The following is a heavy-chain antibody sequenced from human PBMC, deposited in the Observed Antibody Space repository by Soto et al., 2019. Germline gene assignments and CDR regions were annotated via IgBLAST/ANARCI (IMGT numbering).Heavy chain of an antibody. CDR1: GYTFTSYG. V-gene: IGHV1-18*01. Sequence: ASVKVSCKASGYTFTSYGISWVRQAPGQGLEWMGWISAYNGNTNYAQKLQGRVTMTTDTSTSTAYMELRSLRSDDTAVYYCARDLLDIVATKYDYWGQGTLVTVSS. CDR3: ARDLLDIVATKYDY. CDR2: ISAYNGNT. J-gene: IGHJ4*02. D-gene: IGHD5-12*01.